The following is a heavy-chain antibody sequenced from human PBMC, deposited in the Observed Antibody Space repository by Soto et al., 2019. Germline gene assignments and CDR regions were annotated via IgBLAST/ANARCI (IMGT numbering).Heavy chain of an antibody. CDR3: VRRDDC. CDR1: GGSIGSNY. Sequence: SETLSLTCTVSGGSIGSNYWSWIRQPPGKGLEWIGYIYYSGSTNYNPSLKSRVTISVDTSKNQFSLKLSSVTAADTAVYYCVRRDDCWGQGTLVTVSS. J-gene: IGHJ4*02. CDR2: IYYSGST. V-gene: IGHV4-59*08.